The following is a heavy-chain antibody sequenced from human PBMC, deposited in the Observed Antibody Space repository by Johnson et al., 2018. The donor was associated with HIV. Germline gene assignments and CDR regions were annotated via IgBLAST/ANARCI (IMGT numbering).Heavy chain of an antibody. CDR1: GFTFSSYA. CDR2: INSDGSST. V-gene: IGHV3-74*01. D-gene: IGHD6-19*01. CDR3: TTDLQWLVRDGAFDI. J-gene: IGHJ3*02. Sequence: VQLVESGGGLVQPGGSLRLSCGASGFTFSSYAMHWVRQAPGKGLEWVSRINSDGSSTNYADSVKGRFTISRDNSKNTLSLQMNSLKTEDTAVYYCTTDLQWLVRDGAFDIWGQGTMVTVSS.